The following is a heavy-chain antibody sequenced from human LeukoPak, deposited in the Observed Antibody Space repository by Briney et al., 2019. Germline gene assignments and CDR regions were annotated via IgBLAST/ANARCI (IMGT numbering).Heavy chain of an antibody. D-gene: IGHD3-3*01. CDR1: GFTFSNAW. CDR2: IKSKTDGGTT. CDR3: TTDVTIFGVVIDY. Sequence: GSLRLSCAASGFTFSNAWISWVRQAPGKGLEWVGRIKSKTDGGTTDYAAPVKGRFTISRDDSKNTLYLQMNSLKTEDTAVYYCTTDVTIFGVVIDYWGQGTLVTVSS. J-gene: IGHJ4*02. V-gene: IGHV3-15*01.